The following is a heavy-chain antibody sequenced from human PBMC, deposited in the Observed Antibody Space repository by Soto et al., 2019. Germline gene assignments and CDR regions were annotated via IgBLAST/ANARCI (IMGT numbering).Heavy chain of an antibody. CDR2: IYPGDSDT. Sequence: PGESLKISCKGSGYSFTSYWIGWVRQMPRKGLEWMGIIYPGDSDTRYSPSFQGQVTISADKSISTAYLQWSSLKASDTAMYYCARPVDFDWLLVDYWGQGTLVTVSS. V-gene: IGHV5-51*01. CDR3: ARPVDFDWLLVDY. D-gene: IGHD3-9*01. CDR1: GYSFTSYW. J-gene: IGHJ4*02.